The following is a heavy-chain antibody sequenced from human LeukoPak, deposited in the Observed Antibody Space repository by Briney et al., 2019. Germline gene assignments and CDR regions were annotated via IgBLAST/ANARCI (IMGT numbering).Heavy chain of an antibody. V-gene: IGHV4-39*07. J-gene: IGHJ6*02. D-gene: IGHD2-2*01. Sequence: SETLSLTCTVSGGSISSSTYYWGWIRQPPGKGLEWIGTIYYSGSTYYDPSLKNRVTISVDTSKNQFSLKLSSVTAADTAVYYCVRVGCSSTSCYWGLSDYYYYYGMDFRGRGTTVTVSS. CDR3: VRVGCSSTSCYWGLSDYYYYYGMDF. CDR2: IYYSGST. CDR1: GGSISSSTYY.